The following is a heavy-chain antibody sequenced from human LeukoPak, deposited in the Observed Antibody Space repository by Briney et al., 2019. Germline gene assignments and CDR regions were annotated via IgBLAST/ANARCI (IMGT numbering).Heavy chain of an antibody. Sequence: ASVKVSCKAFGYTFTSYGISWVRQAPGQGLEWMGWISAYNGNTNYAQKLQGRVTMTTDTSTSTAYMELRSLRSDDTAVYYCARDVAVHSSGRGSGGYWGQGTLVTVSS. CDR2: ISAYNGNT. CDR1: GYTFTSYG. D-gene: IGHD6-19*01. CDR3: ARDVAVHSSGRGSGGY. J-gene: IGHJ4*02. V-gene: IGHV1-18*01.